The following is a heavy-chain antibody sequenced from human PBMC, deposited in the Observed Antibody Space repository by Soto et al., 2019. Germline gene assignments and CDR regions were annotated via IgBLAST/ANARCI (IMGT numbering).Heavy chain of an antibody. CDR3: ARVYSGSYSDS. J-gene: IGHJ4*02. CDR1: GGSISSYY. CDR2: IYYSGST. Sequence: SETLSLTCTASGGSISSYYWSWIRQPPGKGLEWIGYIYYSGSTNYNPSLKSRVTISVDKSKNQFSLKLSSVTAADTAVYYCARVYSGSYSDSWGQGTLVTVSS. V-gene: IGHV4-59*12. D-gene: IGHD1-26*01.